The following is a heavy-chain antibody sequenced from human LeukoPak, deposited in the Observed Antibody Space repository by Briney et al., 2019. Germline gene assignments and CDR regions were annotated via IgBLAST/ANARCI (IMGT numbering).Heavy chain of an antibody. Sequence: SETLSLTCAVSGGSISSGGYSWSWIRQPPGKGLEWIGYIYHSGSTYYNPSLKSRVTISVDRSKNQFSLKLSSVTAADTAVYYCARGGGGDFDYWGQGTLVTVSS. CDR2: IYHSGST. J-gene: IGHJ4*02. CDR3: ARGGGGDFDY. D-gene: IGHD2-21*01. V-gene: IGHV4-30-2*01. CDR1: GGSISSGGYS.